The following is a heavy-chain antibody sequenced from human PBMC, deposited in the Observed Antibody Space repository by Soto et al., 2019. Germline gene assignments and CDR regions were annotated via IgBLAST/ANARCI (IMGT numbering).Heavy chain of an antibody. CDR2: INQDGREK. D-gene: IGHD2-8*02. V-gene: IGHV3-7*01. Sequence: GGSLRLSCVASGFTFSRYWMSWVRQAPGKGLEWVANINQDGREKYYMDSVKGRFTISRDNAKNSLYLQMNSLRAEDTAVYYCARELVVGPAEYFQDWGQGTLVTVSS. CDR1: GFTFSRYW. CDR3: ARELVVGPAEYFQD. J-gene: IGHJ1*01.